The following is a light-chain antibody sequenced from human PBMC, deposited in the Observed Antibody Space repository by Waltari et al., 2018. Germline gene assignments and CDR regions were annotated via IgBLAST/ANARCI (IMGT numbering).Light chain of an antibody. V-gene: IGLV2-14*03. Sequence: QSAMTQPASVSGSPGQSITISCTGTSSHGVGYDYVPWYQQHANKAPRLLIYDVNNRASGVSDRFSGSKSGNTASLTISGLQAEDEADYYCSSYTSRNTLLFGGGTKVTAL. CDR2: DVN. CDR3: SSYTSRNTLL. J-gene: IGLJ2*01. CDR1: SSHGVGYDY.